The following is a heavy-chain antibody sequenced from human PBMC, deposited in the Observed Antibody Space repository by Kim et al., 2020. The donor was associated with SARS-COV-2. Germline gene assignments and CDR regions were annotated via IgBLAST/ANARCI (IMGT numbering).Heavy chain of an antibody. Sequence: RYSPSLKSGLTITKDTSKNQVVLTMTNMDPVDTATYYCAHRPSSGWGFDYWGQGTLVTVSS. D-gene: IGHD6-19*01. J-gene: IGHJ4*02. V-gene: IGHV2-5*01. CDR3: AHRPSSGWGFDY.